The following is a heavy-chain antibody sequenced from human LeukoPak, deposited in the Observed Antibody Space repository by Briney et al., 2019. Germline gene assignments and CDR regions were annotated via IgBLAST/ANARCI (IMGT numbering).Heavy chain of an antibody. V-gene: IGHV3-48*01. J-gene: IGHJ5*02. CDR1: GFTFSTYS. Sequence: GGSLRLSCAASGFTFSTYSMNWVRQAPGKGLEWVSYISSSSSTIYYADSVKGRFTISRDNAKNSLYLQMNSPRAEDTAVYYCARSSTSSSNWFDPWGQGTLVTVSS. CDR3: ARSSTSSSNWFDP. CDR2: ISSSSSTI. D-gene: IGHD2-2*01.